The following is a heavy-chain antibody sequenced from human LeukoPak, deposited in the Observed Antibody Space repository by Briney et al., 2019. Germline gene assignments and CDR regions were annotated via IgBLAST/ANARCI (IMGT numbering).Heavy chain of an antibody. D-gene: IGHD2-2*02. CDR3: ARAAYCSSTSCYTPTYFDY. J-gene: IGHJ4*02. V-gene: IGHV1-18*01. Sequence: ASVKVSCKASGYTFTGYGISWVRQAPGQGLEWMGWISAYNGNTNYAQKLQGRVTMTTDTSTSTAYMELRSLRSDDTAVYYCARAAYCSSTSCYTPTYFDYWGQGTLVTVSS. CDR2: ISAYNGNT. CDR1: GYTFTGYG.